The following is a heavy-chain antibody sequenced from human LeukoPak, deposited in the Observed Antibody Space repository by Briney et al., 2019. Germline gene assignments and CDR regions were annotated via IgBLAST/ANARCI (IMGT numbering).Heavy chain of an antibody. J-gene: IGHJ4*02. D-gene: IGHD3-16*01. CDR2: ISSSSSYI. CDR1: GFTFSSYS. V-gene: IGHV3-21*01. Sequence: GGSLRLSCAASGFTFSSYSMNWVRQAPGKGLEWVSSISSSSSYIYYADSVKGRFTISRDNAKSSLYLQMNSLRAEDTAVYYCARGPFGGASVGYWGQGTLVTVSS. CDR3: ARGPFGGASVGY.